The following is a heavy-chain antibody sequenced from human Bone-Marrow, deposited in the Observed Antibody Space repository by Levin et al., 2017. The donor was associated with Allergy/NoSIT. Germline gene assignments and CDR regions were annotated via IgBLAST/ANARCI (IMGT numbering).Heavy chain of an antibody. Sequence: GESLPLSFSSSFFPFLLSSLPFFLPSPFPFLSFFSAIGTAADSYYSGSVKGRFTVSRDNAKNSFYLQMNSLRAGDTAVYYCARVALPRYCTSTSCSDSGYYVDYWGQGALVTVSS. CDR1: FFPFLLSS. CDR3: ARVALPRYCTSTSCSDSGYYVDY. CDR2: IGTAADS. V-gene: IGHV3-13*01. D-gene: IGHD2-2*01. J-gene: IGHJ4*02.